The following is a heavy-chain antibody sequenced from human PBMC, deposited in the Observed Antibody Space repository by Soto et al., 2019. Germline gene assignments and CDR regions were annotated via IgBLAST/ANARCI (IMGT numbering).Heavy chain of an antibody. J-gene: IGHJ4*02. Sequence: QVQLVQSGAEVKKPGSSVKVYCKASGGTFSSYAISWVRQAPGQGLEWMGGIIPIFGTANYAQKFQGRVTITADESTSTAYMELSSLRSEDTAVYYCARVYDYVWGSYRYVFDYWGQGTLVTVSS. V-gene: IGHV1-69*01. D-gene: IGHD3-16*02. CDR2: IIPIFGTA. CDR3: ARVYDYVWGSYRYVFDY. CDR1: GGTFSSYA.